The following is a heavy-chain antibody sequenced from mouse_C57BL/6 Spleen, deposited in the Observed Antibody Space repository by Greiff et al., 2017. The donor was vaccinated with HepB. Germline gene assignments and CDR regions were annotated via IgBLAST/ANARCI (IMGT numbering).Heavy chain of an antibody. CDR2: ILPGSGST. Sequence: VQLQQSGAELMKPGASVKLSCKATGYTFTGYWIEWVKQRPGHGLEWIGEILPGSGSTNYNEKFKGKATLTAETSSNTAYMQLSSLTTEDSAIYYCARGGYYDGYWYFDVWGTGTTVTVSS. J-gene: IGHJ1*03. CDR1: GYTFTGYW. V-gene: IGHV1-9*01. CDR3: ARGGYYDGYWYFDV. D-gene: IGHD1-1*01.